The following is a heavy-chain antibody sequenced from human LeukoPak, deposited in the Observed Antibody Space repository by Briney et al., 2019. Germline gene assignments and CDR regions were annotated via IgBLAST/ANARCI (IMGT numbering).Heavy chain of an antibody. CDR2: ISSSSSYM. V-gene: IGHV3-21*04. Sequence: GGSLRLSCAASGFSFSSYTMNWVRQAPGQGLEWVATISSSSSYMYYAGSLKGRFTISRDNAKNSLYLQMNSLRAEDTAVYYCAREAYDSRGYSFDYWGQGTLVAVSS. CDR1: GFSFSSYT. CDR3: AREAYDSRGYSFDY. J-gene: IGHJ4*02. D-gene: IGHD3-22*01.